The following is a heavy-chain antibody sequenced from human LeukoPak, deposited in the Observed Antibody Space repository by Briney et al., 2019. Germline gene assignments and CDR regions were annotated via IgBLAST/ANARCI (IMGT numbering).Heavy chain of an antibody. CDR3: ARRLAAAGNGLIDY. V-gene: IGHV5-51*01. J-gene: IGHJ4*02. Sequence: GESLKISCKGSGYSFTSYWIGWVRQKPGKGLEWMGIIYPGDSDTRYSPSLQGQVTISADKSISTAYLQWSSLKASDTAMYYCARRLAAAGNGLIDYWGQGTLVTVSS. D-gene: IGHD6-13*01. CDR2: IYPGDSDT. CDR1: GYSFTSYW.